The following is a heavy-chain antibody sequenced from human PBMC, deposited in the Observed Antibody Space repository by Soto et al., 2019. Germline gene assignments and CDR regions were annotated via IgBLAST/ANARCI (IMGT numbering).Heavy chain of an antibody. Sequence: LRGSCAPSGFTFSSYAMHWVRQAPGQGLEWVAVIAYDGSNKYYADSVKGRFTISRDNSKNTLYLQMNSLRAEDTAVYYCARDMVGYVYYYYGMAVWGQGTTLTVPS. D-gene: IGHD2-15*01. V-gene: IGHV3-30-3*01. J-gene: IGHJ6*02. CDR2: IAYDGSNK. CDR3: ARDMVGYVYYYYGMAV. CDR1: GFTFSSYA.